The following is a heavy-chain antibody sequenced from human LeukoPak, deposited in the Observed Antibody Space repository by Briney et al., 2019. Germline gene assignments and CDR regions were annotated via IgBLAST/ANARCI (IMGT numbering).Heavy chain of an antibody. Sequence: PGGSLRLSCGASGLNVSSYGMSWVRQAPGKGLEWVSTIIGSAVNTYYADSVKGRFTISRDDSKNTVYLQMNSLRAEDTAVYSCAKYTSGTSYRGLDQWGQGTLVTVSS. D-gene: IGHD3-10*01. CDR1: GLNVSSYG. CDR2: IIGSAVNT. CDR3: AKYTSGTSYRGLDQ. J-gene: IGHJ4*02. V-gene: IGHV3-23*01.